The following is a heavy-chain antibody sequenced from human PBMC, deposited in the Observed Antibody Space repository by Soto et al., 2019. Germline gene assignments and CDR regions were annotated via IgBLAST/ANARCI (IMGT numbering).Heavy chain of an antibody. J-gene: IGHJ4*02. CDR1: GFTFSSYA. Sequence: PGGSLRLSCAASGFTFSSYAMHWVRQAPGKGLEWVAVISYDGSNKYYADSVKGRFTISRDNSKNTLYLQMNSLRAEDTAVYYCARDPRITMMGYFDYWGQGTLVA. V-gene: IGHV3-30-3*01. CDR3: ARDPRITMMGYFDY. CDR2: ISYDGSNK. D-gene: IGHD3-22*01.